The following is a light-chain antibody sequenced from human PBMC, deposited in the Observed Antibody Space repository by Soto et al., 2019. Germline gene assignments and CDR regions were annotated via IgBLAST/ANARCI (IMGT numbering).Light chain of an antibody. CDR1: SSDIGGYIY. CDR3: CSYAGSYIYV. V-gene: IGLV2-11*01. CDR2: DVS. Sequence: QSALTQPRSVSGSPGQSVTISCTGTSSDIGGYIYVSWYQQHPGKVPKLMLYDVSKRPSGVPDRFSGSKSGNAASLTISGLRAEDEADYYCCSYAGSYIYVFGSGTKLTVL. J-gene: IGLJ1*01.